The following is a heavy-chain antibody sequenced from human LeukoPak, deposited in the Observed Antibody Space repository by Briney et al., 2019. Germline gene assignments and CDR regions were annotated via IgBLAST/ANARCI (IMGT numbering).Heavy chain of an antibody. D-gene: IGHD1-1*01. J-gene: IGHJ4*02. Sequence: SETLSLTCTVSGGSITSSSYYWGWIRQPPGKGLEWIGSIYYSGNTYYNPSLKSRVTISVDTSKNQFSLRLSSVTAADTAMYYCARPNWNDLHFDYWGQGTLVTVSS. CDR1: GGSITSSSYY. CDR3: ARPNWNDLHFDY. CDR2: IYYSGNT. V-gene: IGHV4-39*07.